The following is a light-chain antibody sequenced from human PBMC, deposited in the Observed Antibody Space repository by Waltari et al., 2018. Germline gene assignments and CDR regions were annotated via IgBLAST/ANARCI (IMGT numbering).Light chain of an antibody. CDR3: VLYRGDAQWV. CDR2: DTN. Sequence: QTVVTQEPSLTVSPGGTVTLTCASTPGQVISNYYPNWFQQKPGQEPRALIYDTNKKQPWTPARFSGSLLGGKAALTLSGAQPEDEAEYYCVLYRGDAQWVFGGGTKLTVL. V-gene: IGLV7-43*01. CDR1: PGQVISNYY. J-gene: IGLJ3*02.